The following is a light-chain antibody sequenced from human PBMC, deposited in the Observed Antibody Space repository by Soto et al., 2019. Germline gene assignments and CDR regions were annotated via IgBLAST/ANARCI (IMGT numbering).Light chain of an antibody. Sequence: EIVLTQSPATLSLSPGERATLSCRASQSVSSYLAWYQQKPGQAPRLLIYDASNRATGIPARFSGSGSGTDFTLTIISLEPEDFAVYYCQQRSNWLGKYTFGQGTKLEIK. V-gene: IGKV3-11*01. J-gene: IGKJ2*01. CDR2: DAS. CDR1: QSVSSY. CDR3: QQRSNWLGKYT.